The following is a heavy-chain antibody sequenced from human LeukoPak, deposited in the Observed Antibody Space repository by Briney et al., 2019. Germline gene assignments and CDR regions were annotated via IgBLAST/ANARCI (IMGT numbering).Heavy chain of an antibody. Sequence: GGSLRLSCAASGFTFSNFWMHWVRQAPGKGLVWVSHVHKDGISTSYADSVKGRFTISRDNFRNTLSLQMNSLRAEDTAIYYCAKDLFGAMIVKSGGQGTLVTVSS. CDR3: AKDLFGAMIVKS. J-gene: IGHJ4*02. CDR2: VHKDGIST. CDR1: GFTFSNFW. V-gene: IGHV3-74*01. D-gene: IGHD3-22*01.